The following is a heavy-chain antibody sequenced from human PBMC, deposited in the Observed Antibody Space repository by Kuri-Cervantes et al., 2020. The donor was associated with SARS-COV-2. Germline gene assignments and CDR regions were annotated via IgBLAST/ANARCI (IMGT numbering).Heavy chain of an antibody. J-gene: IGHJ6*03. Sequence: GESLKLSCAASGFTFSSYWMCWVRQAPGKGLEWVANIKQDGREKYYVDSVKGRFTISRDNAKNSLYLQMNSLRAEDTAVYYCARDYPLRWPFWNYYYYMDVWGKGTTVTVSS. D-gene: IGHD4-23*01. CDR1: GFTFSSYW. CDR3: ARDYPLRWPFWNYYYYMDV. V-gene: IGHV3-7*01. CDR2: IKQDGREK.